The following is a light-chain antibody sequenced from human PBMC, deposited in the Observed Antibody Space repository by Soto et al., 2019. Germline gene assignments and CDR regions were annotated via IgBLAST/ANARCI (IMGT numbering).Light chain of an antibody. Sequence: EIVLTQSPATLSLSPGERATLSCRASQSVSSYLAWYQQKPGQAPRILIYDASHRTPGIPARFSGSASGTHFTLTISILGPEVFADYYCQQRSNWITFGQGTRLEIK. J-gene: IGKJ5*01. CDR3: QQRSNWIT. V-gene: IGKV3-11*01. CDR2: DAS. CDR1: QSVSSY.